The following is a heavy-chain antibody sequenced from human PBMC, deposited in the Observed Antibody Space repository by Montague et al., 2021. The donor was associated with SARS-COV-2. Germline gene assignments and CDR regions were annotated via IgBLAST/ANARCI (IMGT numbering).Heavy chain of an antibody. CDR1: GGSISSYY. CDR3: ARVSPRWLQFDPYFDY. V-gene: IGHV4-59*01. Sequence: SETLSLTCTVYGGSISSYYWSWIRQPPGKGLEWIGYIYYSGSTNYNPSLKSRVTISVDTSKNQFSLKLSSVTAADTAVYYCARVSPRWLQFDPYFDYWGQGTLVTVSS. J-gene: IGHJ4*02. D-gene: IGHD5-24*01. CDR2: IYYSGST.